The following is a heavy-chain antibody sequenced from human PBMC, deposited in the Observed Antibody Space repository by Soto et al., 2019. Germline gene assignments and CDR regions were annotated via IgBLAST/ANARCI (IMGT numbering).Heavy chain of an antibody. CDR2: INAGNGNT. D-gene: IGHD5-18*01. J-gene: IGHJ5*01. V-gene: IGHV1-3*01. CDR1: GYTFTSYA. CDR3: AKDPEYSHGNT. Sequence: VKVSCKASGYTFTSYAMNWVRQAPGQRLEWMGWINAGNGNTKYSQKFQGRVTITRDTSASTAYMELSSLRSEDTAVYYCAKDPEYSHGNTWGQGTLVPVSS.